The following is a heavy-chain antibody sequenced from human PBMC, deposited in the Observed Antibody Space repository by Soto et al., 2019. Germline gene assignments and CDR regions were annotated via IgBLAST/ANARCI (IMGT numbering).Heavy chain of an antibody. D-gene: IGHD3-3*02. Sequence: EVQLVESGGDSVQPGGSLRLSCAASGFTFSTYWMHWVRQAPGEGLVWVSRIKGDGSSTSSADSVEGRFTISRDNAKNTVYLLMNSLRADDTAVYYCARGAFHNYYVDSWGQGTLVTVSS. CDR2: IKGDGSST. CDR3: ARGAFHNYYVDS. V-gene: IGHV3-74*01. CDR1: GFTFSTYW. J-gene: IGHJ4*02.